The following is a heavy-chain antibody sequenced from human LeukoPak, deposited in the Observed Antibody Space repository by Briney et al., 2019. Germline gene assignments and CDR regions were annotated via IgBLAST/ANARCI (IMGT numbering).Heavy chain of an antibody. Sequence: GGSLRLSCAASGFTFSDYYMTWIRQAPGKGLEWVSYISSSSSYTNYADSVKGRFTISRDNAKNSLYLQMNSLRAEDTAVYYCARDRVGYCSSTSCYYFDYWGLGTLVTVSS. CDR1: GFTFSDYY. V-gene: IGHV3-11*05. CDR2: ISSSSSYT. CDR3: ARDRVGYCSSTSCYYFDY. D-gene: IGHD2-2*01. J-gene: IGHJ4*02.